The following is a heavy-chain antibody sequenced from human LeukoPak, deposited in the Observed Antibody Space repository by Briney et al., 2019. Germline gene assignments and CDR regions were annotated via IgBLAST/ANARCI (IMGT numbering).Heavy chain of an antibody. D-gene: IGHD2-15*01. V-gene: IGHV4-39*07. J-gene: IGHJ6*03. CDR1: GGSISSSNYY. CDR3: ARYPPYTHYYYYYMDV. Sequence: PSETLSLTCTVSGGSISSSNYYWGWLRQPPGKGLEWLGYIYYSGSTYYNPSLKSRVTISVDTSKNQFSLKLSSVTAADTAVYYCARYPPYTHYYYYYMDVWGKGTTVTVSS. CDR2: IYYSGST.